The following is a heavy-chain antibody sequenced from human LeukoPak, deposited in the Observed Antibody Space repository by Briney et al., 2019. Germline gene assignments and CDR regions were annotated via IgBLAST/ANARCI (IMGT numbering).Heavy chain of an antibody. D-gene: IGHD5-12*01. CDR2: IGTYNGNT. J-gene: IGHJ4*02. Sequence: ASVKVSCKASGYTFSSYGISWVRQAPGQGLEWMGWIGTYNGNTNYAQNLQGRVTMTTDTSTSTAYMELRSLRSDDTAVYYCARSGYSGYDHFDYWGQGTLVTVSS. CDR1: GYTFSSYG. V-gene: IGHV1-18*01. CDR3: ARSGYSGYDHFDY.